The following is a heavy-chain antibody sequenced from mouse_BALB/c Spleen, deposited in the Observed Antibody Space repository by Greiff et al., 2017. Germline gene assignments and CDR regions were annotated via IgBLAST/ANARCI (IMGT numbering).Heavy chain of an antibody. D-gene: IGHD3-1*01. V-gene: IGHV2-2*02. CDR1: GFSLTSYG. J-gene: IGHJ4*01. Sequence: VKLVESGPGLVQPSQSLSITCTVSGFSLTSYGVHWVRQSPGKGLEWLGVIWSGRSTDYNAAFISRLSISKDNSKCQVFFKMNSLQANDTAIYYCARNGGAKGAMNYGGQGTSVTVSS. CDR2: IWSGRST. CDR3: ARNGGAKGAMNY.